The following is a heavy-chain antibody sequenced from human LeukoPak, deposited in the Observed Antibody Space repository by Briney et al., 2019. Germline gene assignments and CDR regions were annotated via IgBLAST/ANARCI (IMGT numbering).Heavy chain of an antibody. D-gene: IGHD4-17*01. CDR3: ARVPGDINGMDV. CDR1: GFTFSSYG. CDR2: IWYDGSNK. J-gene: IGHJ6*02. Sequence: GSLRLSCAASGFTFSSYGMHWVRQAPGKGLEWVAVIWYDGSNKYYADSVKGRFTISRDNSKNTLYLQMNSLRAEDTAVYYCARVPGDINGMDVWGQGTTVTVSS. V-gene: IGHV3-33*01.